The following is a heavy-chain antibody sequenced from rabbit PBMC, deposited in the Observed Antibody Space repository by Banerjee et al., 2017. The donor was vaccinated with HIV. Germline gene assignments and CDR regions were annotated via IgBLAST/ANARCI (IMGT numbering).Heavy chain of an antibody. CDR3: AREVYGDVGYGNFNL. V-gene: IGHV1S40*01. Sequence: QSLEESGGDLVKPGASLTLTCTASGFSFSSSYWICWVRQAPGKGLEWIACIYAGSSGSTYYASWAKGRFTISKTSSTTVTLQMTSLTAADTATYFCAREVYGDVGYGNFNLWGPGTLVTVS. CDR2: IYAGSSGST. J-gene: IGHJ4*01. D-gene: IGHD2-1*01. CDR1: GFSFSSSYW.